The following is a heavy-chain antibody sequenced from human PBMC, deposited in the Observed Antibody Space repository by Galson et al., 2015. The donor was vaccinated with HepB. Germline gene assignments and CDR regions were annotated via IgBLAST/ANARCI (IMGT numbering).Heavy chain of an antibody. J-gene: IGHJ3*02. CDR2: TYYRSKWYN. Sequence: CAISGDSVSSNSAAWNWIRQSPSRGLEWLGRTYYRSKWYNDYAVSVKSRITINPDTSKNQFSLQLNSVTPEDTAVYYCARNWDSSGYNDAFDIWGQGTMVTVSS. CDR3: ARNWDSSGYNDAFDI. V-gene: IGHV6-1*01. CDR1: GDSVSSNSAA. D-gene: IGHD3-22*01.